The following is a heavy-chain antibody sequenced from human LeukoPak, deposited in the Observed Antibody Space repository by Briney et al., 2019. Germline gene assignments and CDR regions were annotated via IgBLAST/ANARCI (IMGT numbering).Heavy chain of an antibody. D-gene: IGHD2-8*01. CDR3: AKDRCSNGIGCYYYMDV. J-gene: IGHJ6*04. V-gene: IGHV3-30*02. CDR1: GFSFSGYG. CDR2: IQHDGSNQ. Sequence: GGSLRLSCAAPGFSFSGYGMHWVRQAPGKGLEWVAYIQHDGSNQQYADSVKGRFSISRDSSKNILYLQMNSLRAEDTAVYYCAKDRCSNGIGCYYYMDVWGKGPTVTISS.